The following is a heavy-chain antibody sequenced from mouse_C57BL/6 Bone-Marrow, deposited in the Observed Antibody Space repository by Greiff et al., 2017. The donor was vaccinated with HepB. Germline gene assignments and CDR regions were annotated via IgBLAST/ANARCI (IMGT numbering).Heavy chain of an antibody. CDR2: IDPNSGGT. CDR1: GYTFTSYW. J-gene: IGHJ4*01. Sequence: QVHVKQPGAELVKPGASVKLSCKASGYTFTSYWMHWVKQRPGRGLEWIGRIDPNSGGTKYNEKFKSKATLTVDKPSSTAYMQLSSLTSEDSAVYYCARGVTGTYGAMDYWGQGTSVTVSS. D-gene: IGHD4-1*01. CDR3: ARGVTGTYGAMDY. V-gene: IGHV1-72*01.